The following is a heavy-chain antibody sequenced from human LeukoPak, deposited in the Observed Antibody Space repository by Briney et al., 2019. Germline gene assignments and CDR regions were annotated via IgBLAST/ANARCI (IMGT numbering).Heavy chain of an antibody. D-gene: IGHD3-16*01. Sequence: SETLSLTCTVSGGSISSSSYYWGWIRQPPGKGLEWIGSIYTSGSTNYNPSLKSRVTMSVDTSKNQFSLKLSSVTAADTAVYYCARGMEDYVWGRYYYYMDVWGKGTTVTISS. V-gene: IGHV4-39*07. J-gene: IGHJ6*03. CDR2: IYTSGST. CDR1: GGSISSSSYY. CDR3: ARGMEDYVWGRYYYYMDV.